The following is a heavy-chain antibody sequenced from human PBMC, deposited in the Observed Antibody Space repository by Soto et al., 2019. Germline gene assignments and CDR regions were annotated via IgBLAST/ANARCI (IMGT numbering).Heavy chain of an antibody. D-gene: IGHD5-18*01. J-gene: IGHJ6*02. Sequence: GGSLRLSCAASGFTFSSYAMSWVRQAPGKGLEWVLAIIGIGVSTYYADSVKGRFTISRDNSKNSLYLQMNSLRAGDTAVFYCAKQSVDSYGANYYGMDVWGQGTTVTVSS. CDR3: AKQSVDSYGANYYGMDV. V-gene: IGHV3-23*01. CDR1: GFTFSSYA. CDR2: IIGIGVST.